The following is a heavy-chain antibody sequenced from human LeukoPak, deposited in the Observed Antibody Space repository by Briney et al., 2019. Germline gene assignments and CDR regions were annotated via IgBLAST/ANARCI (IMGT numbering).Heavy chain of an antibody. D-gene: IGHD3-22*01. CDR2: LNHSGST. CDR3: ARGRVYYYDSSGYYRPWPYYYYYGMDV. V-gene: IGHV4-34*01. CDR1: GGSFSDYY. Sequence: PSETLSLTCAVYGGSFSDYYWSWIRQPPGKGLEWIGELNHSGSTNYNPSLKSRVTISVDTSKNQFSLKLSSVTAADTAVYYCARGRVYYYDSSGYYRPWPYYYYYGMDVWGQGTTVTVSS. J-gene: IGHJ6*02.